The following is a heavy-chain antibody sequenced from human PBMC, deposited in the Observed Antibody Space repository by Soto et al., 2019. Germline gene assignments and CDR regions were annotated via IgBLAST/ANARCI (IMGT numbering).Heavy chain of an antibody. CDR1: GFTFSNYG. CDR3: ASDLVGASDSYGLDV. D-gene: IGHD1-26*01. V-gene: IGHV3-33*01. Sequence: GALRLSCAASGFTFSNYGMHWVRQAPGKGLEWVAIIWHDGNNKYYADSVRGRFIISRDNSKNRLYLQMNSLRAEDTAVYYCASDLVGASDSYGLDVWGQGTPVTVSS. J-gene: IGHJ6*02. CDR2: IWHDGNNK.